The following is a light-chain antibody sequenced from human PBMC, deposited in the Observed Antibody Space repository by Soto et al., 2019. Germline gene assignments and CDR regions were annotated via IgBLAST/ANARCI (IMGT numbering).Light chain of an antibody. V-gene: IGKV3D-15*01. Sequence: EIVMTQSPGTLSVSPGERATLSCRASQSVSSNLAWYQQKPGQAPRLLIYGASTRATGIPARFSGSGSGTEFTLTLSSLQSEDVAFYYCLQQNSWPLTFGEGTKVEIK. CDR1: QSVSSN. CDR2: GAS. CDR3: LQQNSWPLT. J-gene: IGKJ4*01.